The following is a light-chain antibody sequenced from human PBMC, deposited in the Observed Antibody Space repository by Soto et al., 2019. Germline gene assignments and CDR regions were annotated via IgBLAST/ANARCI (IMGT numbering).Light chain of an antibody. Sequence: NKMAQSPSSLPASVGDRVTITCPASQDISNYLNWYQQKPGKAPKLLIYAASTLQSGVPSRFSGSGSGTDFTLTISSLQPEDFATYYCQQLNSYPITFGQGTRLEIK. CDR1: QDISNY. CDR3: QQLNSYPIT. V-gene: IGKV1-9*01. J-gene: IGKJ5*01. CDR2: AAS.